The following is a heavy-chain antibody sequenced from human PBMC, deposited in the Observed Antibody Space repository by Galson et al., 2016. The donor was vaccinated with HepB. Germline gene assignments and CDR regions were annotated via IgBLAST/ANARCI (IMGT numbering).Heavy chain of an antibody. V-gene: IGHV2-5*02. CDR2: IYWDDFK. Sequence: PALVKPTQTLTLTCTFSGFSLTTSGVGVGWIRQPPGKALEWLALIYWDDFKHYSPSLKSRLTITKDTSKNQVVLTMTNMDPVDTATYYCAHRGFMGELSPSSFDYWGQGTLVT. CDR3: AHRGFMGELSPSSFDY. CDR1: GFSLTTSGVG. D-gene: IGHD3-16*02. J-gene: IGHJ4*02.